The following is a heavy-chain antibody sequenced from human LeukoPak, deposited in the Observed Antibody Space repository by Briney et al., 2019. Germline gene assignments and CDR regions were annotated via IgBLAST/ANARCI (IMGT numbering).Heavy chain of an antibody. CDR2: IKTDGSST. V-gene: IGHV3-74*01. Sequence: GGSLRLSCAASGFPFSSYWMHWVRQAPGKGLVWVSRIKTDGSSTDYADSVKGRFTIPRDNAENTVYLQMNSLRAEDTAVYYCARADDTNGLNWFDPWGQGTLVTVSS. D-gene: IGHD2-8*01. CDR3: ARADDTNGLNWFDP. CDR1: GFPFSSYW. J-gene: IGHJ5*02.